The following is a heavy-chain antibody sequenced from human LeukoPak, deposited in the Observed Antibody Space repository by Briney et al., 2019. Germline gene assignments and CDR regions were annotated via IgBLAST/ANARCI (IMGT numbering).Heavy chain of an antibody. D-gene: IGHD3-10*01. J-gene: IGHJ4*02. CDR3: ARDQDYYGSGSPFDY. Sequence: ASVKVSCKASGYTFTGYYMHWVRQATGQGLEWMGWINPNSGGTNYAQKFQGRVTMTRDTSISTAYMELSRLRYDDTAVYYCARDQDYYGSGSPFDYGGQGTLVTVSS. CDR1: GYTFTGYY. V-gene: IGHV1-2*02. CDR2: INPNSGGT.